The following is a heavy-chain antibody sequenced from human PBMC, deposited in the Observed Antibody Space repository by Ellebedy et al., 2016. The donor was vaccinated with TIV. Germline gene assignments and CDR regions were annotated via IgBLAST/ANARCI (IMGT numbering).Heavy chain of an antibody. Sequence: AASVKVSCKASGYTFTTYDINWVRQASGQGLEWLGYMNPNSGNTSYAQKFQGRVTITRDTSISTAYMELSSRRFEDTAVYYCERGKSGNDFWGQGTLVTVSS. J-gene: IGHJ4*02. D-gene: IGHD5-12*01. CDR1: GYTFTTYD. V-gene: IGHV1-8*03. CDR2: MNPNSGNT. CDR3: ERGKSGNDF.